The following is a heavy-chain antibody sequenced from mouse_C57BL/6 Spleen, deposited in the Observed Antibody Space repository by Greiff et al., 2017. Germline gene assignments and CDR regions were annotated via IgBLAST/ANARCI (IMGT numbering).Heavy chain of an antibody. CDR2: INPNNGGT. CDR3: ARYWDVRYAMDY. Sequence: EVKLQQSGPELVKPGASVKMSCKASGYTFTDYNMHWVKQSHGKSLEWIGYINPNNGGTSYNQKFKGKATLTVTKSSSTAYMELRSLTSEDSAVYYCARYWDVRYAMDYWGQGTSVTVSS. D-gene: IGHD4-1*01. CDR1: GYTFTDYN. V-gene: IGHV1-22*01. J-gene: IGHJ4*01.